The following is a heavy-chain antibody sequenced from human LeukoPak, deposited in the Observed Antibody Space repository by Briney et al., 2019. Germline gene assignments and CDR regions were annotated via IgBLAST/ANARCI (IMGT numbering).Heavy chain of an antibody. Sequence: ASVKASCKASGYTFINYYIHWVRQAPGLGLEWMGIINPYGGSTTYAQKFQGRITMTRDTSTSTVYMELSSLRSEDTAVYYCARDLDSSRNWFDPWGQGTLVSVSS. CDR3: ARDLDSSRNWFDP. CDR1: GYTFINYY. CDR2: INPYGGST. V-gene: IGHV1-46*01. J-gene: IGHJ5*02. D-gene: IGHD6-13*01.